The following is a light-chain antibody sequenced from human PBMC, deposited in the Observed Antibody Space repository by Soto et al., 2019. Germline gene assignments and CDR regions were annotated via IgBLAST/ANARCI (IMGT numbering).Light chain of an antibody. CDR2: TNN. J-gene: IGLJ1*01. V-gene: IGLV1-47*02. CDR3: AAWDDSLSGYV. CDR1: SSNIGAGYV. Sequence: QSVLTQPPSVSGAPGQRVTISCTGSSSNIGAGYVVHWYQQLPGTAPKLLIYTNNQRPSGVPDRFSGSKSGTSASLAISGLRSEDEADYYCAAWDDSLSGYVFGTGTKLTVL.